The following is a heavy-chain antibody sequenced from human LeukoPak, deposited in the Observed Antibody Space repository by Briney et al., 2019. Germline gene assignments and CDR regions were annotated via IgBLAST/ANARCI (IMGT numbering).Heavy chain of an antibody. CDR2: ISAYNDNS. V-gene: IGHV1-18*01. CDR3: ARIGYGGNWVDA. CDR1: NNTFSSSG. J-gene: IGHJ5*02. D-gene: IGHD4-23*01. Sequence: ASVKVSCKASNNTFSSSGFTWVRQAPGQGIEWMGWISAYNDNSNYAQKFQGRVTMTTDTSTNTAYMELRSLRSDDTAVYYCARIGYGGNWVDAWGQGTLITVSS.